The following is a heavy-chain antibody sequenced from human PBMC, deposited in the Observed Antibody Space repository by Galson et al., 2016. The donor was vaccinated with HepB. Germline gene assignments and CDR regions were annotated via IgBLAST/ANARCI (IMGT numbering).Heavy chain of an antibody. J-gene: IGHJ6*02. V-gene: IGHV3-15*07. CDR1: GFSFNNAW. CDR2: INSKTDGGNT. CDR3: TKGYYNAMDV. Sequence: SLRLSCAASGFSFNNAWMNWVRQAPGKGLEWVGRINSKTDGGNTEFAAPVTGSFSNARNDSKNTLDLQINNLRGDDTAVYYCTKGYYNAMDVWGQGATVTVSS.